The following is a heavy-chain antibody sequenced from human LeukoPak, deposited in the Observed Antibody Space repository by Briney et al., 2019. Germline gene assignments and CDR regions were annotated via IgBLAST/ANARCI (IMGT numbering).Heavy chain of an antibody. V-gene: IGHV1-46*01. D-gene: IGHD6-19*01. CDR2: INPSGGST. Sequence: ASVKVSCKASGYTFTSYYMHWVRQAPGQGLEWMGIINPSGGSTSYAQKFQGRVTMTRDTSTSTVYMELSSLRSEDTAVYYCARDVSIAVAGNHYYYYGMDVWGQGTTVTVSS. CDR1: GYTFTSYY. J-gene: IGHJ6*02. CDR3: ARDVSIAVAGNHYYYYGMDV.